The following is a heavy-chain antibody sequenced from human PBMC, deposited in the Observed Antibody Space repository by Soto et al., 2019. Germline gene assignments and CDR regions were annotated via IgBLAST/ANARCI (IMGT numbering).Heavy chain of an antibody. CDR2: ISYDGSNK. J-gene: IGHJ6*02. Sequence: QVQLVESGGGVVQPGRSLRLSCAASGFTFSSYGMHWVRQAPGKGLEWVAVISYDGSNKYYADSVKGRFTISRDNSKNTLYLQMNSLRAEDTAVYYCAKDQSYGDDPYYYYGMDVWGQGTTVTVSS. CDR3: AKDQSYGDDPYYYYGMDV. CDR1: GFTFSSYG. D-gene: IGHD4-17*01. V-gene: IGHV3-30*18.